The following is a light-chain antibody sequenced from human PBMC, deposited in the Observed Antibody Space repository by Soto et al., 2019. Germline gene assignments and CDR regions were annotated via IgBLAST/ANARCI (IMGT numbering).Light chain of an antibody. CDR2: LNSDGSH. J-gene: IGLJ2*01. Sequence: QPVLTQSPSASASLGASVKLTCTLSSGHSNYAIAWHQQQPEKGPRYLMRLNSDGSHXXXXXXXXRFSGSSSGAERYLTXXXXXXXXXXDYYCQTWGAGIGVVFGGGTQLTVL. CDR1: SGHSNYA. V-gene: IGLV4-69*01. CDR3: QTWGAGIGVV.